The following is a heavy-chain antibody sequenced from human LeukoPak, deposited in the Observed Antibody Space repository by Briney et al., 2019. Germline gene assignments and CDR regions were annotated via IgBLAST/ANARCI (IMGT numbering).Heavy chain of an antibody. D-gene: IGHD3-3*01. CDR2: ISSSSSSI. CDR1: GFTFSSYA. V-gene: IGHV3-48*01. J-gene: IGHJ5*02. CDR3: ARFEGFLEWLLYS. Sequence: GGSLRLSCAASGFTFSSYAMSWVRQAPGKGLEWVSYISSSSSSIYYADSVKGRFTISRDNAKNSLYLQMNSLRAEDTAVYYCARFEGFLEWLLYSWGQGTLVTVSS.